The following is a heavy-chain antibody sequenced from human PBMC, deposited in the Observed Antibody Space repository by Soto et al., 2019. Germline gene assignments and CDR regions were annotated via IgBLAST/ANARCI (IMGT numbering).Heavy chain of an antibody. CDR1: GGSISSYY. D-gene: IGHD3-16*01. CDR3: ARCGLDYGMDV. V-gene: IGHV4-4*07. J-gene: IGHJ6*02. Sequence: QVQLQESGPGLVKPSETLSLTCTVSGGSISSYYWCWTRQPAGKGLEWIGRFYPTGKTNYNPSIQSRLTMSADTSRNQFSLNLTSVTAADTAVYYCARCGLDYGMDVWGQGTTVTVSS. CDR2: FYPTGKT.